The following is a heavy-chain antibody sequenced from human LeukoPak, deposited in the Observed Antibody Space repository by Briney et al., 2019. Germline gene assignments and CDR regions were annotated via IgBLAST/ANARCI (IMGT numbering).Heavy chain of an antibody. Sequence: ASVKVSCKASGYNFIAYYMHWVRQAPGRGLEWMGIINCNTGDTKYAQKFQGRVTVTRDTSTSTVYMELGSLRSEDTAMYYCARALGDYPSARVYYFADWAQGTLVPVSS. V-gene: IGHV1-46*01. D-gene: IGHD3-16*01. CDR3: ARALGDYPSARVYYFAD. CDR1: GYNFIAYY. CDR2: INCNTGDT. J-gene: IGHJ4*02.